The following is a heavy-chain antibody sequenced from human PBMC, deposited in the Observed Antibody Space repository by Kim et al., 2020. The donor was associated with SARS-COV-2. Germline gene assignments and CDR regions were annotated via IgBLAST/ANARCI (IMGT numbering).Heavy chain of an antibody. D-gene: IGHD5-18*01. V-gene: IGHV4-4*07. CDR3: ARDVGNTGFDY. Sequence: TNYNPSLKSRVTMSVDTSKNQFSLKLSSVTAADTAVYYCARDVGNTGFDYWGQGTLVTVSS. J-gene: IGHJ4*02. CDR2: T.